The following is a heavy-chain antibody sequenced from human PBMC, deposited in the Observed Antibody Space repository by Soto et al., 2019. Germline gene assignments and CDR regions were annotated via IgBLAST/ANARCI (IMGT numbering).Heavy chain of an antibody. J-gene: IGHJ3*02. CDR2: IFYSGST. V-gene: IGHV4-39*01. CDR1: GGSISSSSYY. Sequence: SETLSLTCTVSGGSISSSSYYWGWIRQPPGKGLEWIGSIFYSGSTYYNPTLKSRVTISVDTSKNQFSLKLSSLTAADTAVYYCARETSLDAFDIWGQGTMVTVSS. CDR3: ARETSLDAFDI.